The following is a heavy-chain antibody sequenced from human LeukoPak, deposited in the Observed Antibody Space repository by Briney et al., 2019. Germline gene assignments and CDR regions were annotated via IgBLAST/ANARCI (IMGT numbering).Heavy chain of an antibody. CDR1: GYTFTSYY. CDR3: ARDIEGGPSPQ. J-gene: IGHJ4*02. Sequence: GASVKVSCKASGYTFTSYYMHWVRQAPGQGREWMGIINPSGGSTTYAQKFQGRVTMTRDMSTSTVYMELSSLRSEDTAVYYCARDIEGGPSPQWGQGTLVTVSS. CDR2: INPSGGST. V-gene: IGHV1-46*01. D-gene: IGHD1-26*01.